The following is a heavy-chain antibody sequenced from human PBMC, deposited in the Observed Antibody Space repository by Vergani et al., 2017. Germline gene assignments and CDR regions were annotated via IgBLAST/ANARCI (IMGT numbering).Heavy chain of an antibody. D-gene: IGHD3-3*02. J-gene: IGHJ4*02. CDR3: AKSIHIWSGFFMGFDY. V-gene: IGHV3-30*02. CDR1: SFKFGEYG. CDR2: IRYDGSNK. Sequence: QVQLVESGGGVVQPGRSLRLSCTPSSFKFGEYGMHWVRQAPGKGLEWVAFIRYDGSNKYYADSVKGRFTISRDNSKNTLYLQMNSLRAEDTSVYYCAKSIHIWSGFFMGFDYWGQGILVTVSS.